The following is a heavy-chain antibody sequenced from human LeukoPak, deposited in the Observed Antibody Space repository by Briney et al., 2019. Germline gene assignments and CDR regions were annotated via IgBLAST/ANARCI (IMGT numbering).Heavy chain of an antibody. CDR2: INHSGST. V-gene: IGHV4-34*01. CDR1: GGSISSYY. CDR3: ASHSYGYYYYYGMDV. J-gene: IGHJ6*02. Sequence: ASETLSLTCTVSGGSISSYYWSWIRQPPGKGLEWIGEINHSGSTNYNPSLKSRVTISVDTSKDQFSLKLSSVTAADTAVYYCASHSYGYYYYYGMDVWGQGTTVTVSS. D-gene: IGHD5-18*01.